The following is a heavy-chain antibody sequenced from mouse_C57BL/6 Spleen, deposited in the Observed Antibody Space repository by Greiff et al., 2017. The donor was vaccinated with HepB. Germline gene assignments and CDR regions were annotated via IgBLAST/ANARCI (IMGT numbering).Heavy chain of an antibody. V-gene: IGHV1-55*01. CDR3: AIYDYGGNYLDY. Sequence: QVHVKQPGAELVKPGASVKMSCKASGYTFTSYWITWVKQRPGQGLEWIGDIYPGSGSTNYNEKFKSKATLTVDTSSSTAYMQLSSLTSEDSAVYYCAIYDYGGNYLDYWGQGTTLTVSS. CDR1: GYTFTSYW. D-gene: IGHD2-4*01. CDR2: IYPGSGST. J-gene: IGHJ2*01.